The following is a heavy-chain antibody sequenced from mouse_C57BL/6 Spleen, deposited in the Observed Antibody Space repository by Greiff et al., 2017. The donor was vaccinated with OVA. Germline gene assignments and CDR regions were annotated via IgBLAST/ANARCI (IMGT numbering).Heavy chain of an antibody. CDR3: ARSRYSNSAWFAY. CDR2: IHPNSGST. Sequence: QVQLQQPGAELVKPGASVKLSCKASGYTFTSYWMHWVKQRPGQGLEWIGMIHPNSGSTNYNEKFKSKATLTVDKSSSTAYMQLSSLTSEDSAVYYSARSRYSNSAWFAYWGQGTLVTVSA. CDR1: GYTFTSYW. V-gene: IGHV1-64*01. D-gene: IGHD2-5*01. J-gene: IGHJ3*01.